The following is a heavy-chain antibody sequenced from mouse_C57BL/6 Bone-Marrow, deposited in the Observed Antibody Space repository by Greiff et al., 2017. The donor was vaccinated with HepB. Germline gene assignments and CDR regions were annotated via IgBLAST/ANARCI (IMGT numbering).Heavy chain of an antibody. V-gene: IGHV5-6*01. CDR3: ARQGYYYGSKGYYAMDY. J-gene: IGHJ4*01. D-gene: IGHD1-1*01. CDR1: GFTFSSYG. CDR2: ISSGGSYT. Sequence: EVQLVESGGDLVKPGGSLKLSCAASGFTFSSYGMSWVRQTPDKRLEWVATISSGGSYTYYPDSVKGRFTISRDNAKNTLYLQMSSLKSEDTAMYYCARQGYYYGSKGYYAMDYWGQGTSVTVSS.